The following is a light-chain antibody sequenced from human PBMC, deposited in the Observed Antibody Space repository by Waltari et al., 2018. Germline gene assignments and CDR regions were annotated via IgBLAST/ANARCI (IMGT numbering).Light chain of an antibody. V-gene: IGLV3-25*03. CDR2: KDS. CDR3: QSSDSSGSYVL. J-gene: IGLJ3*02. CDR1: TLPTEY. Sequence: SYGLTQAPSVSVSPGQTARITCSGDTLPTEYAYWYQQKPGQAPVLVIYKDSERPSGIPERFSGSRAGTTVALTINGVQAEDEAEYYCQSSDSSGSYVLFGGGTKLTVL.